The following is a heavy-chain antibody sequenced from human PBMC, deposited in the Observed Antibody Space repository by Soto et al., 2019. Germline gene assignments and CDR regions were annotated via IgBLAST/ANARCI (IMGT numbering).Heavy chain of an antibody. D-gene: IGHD6-13*01. CDR3: ARFSSSCYPNLLYVDC. V-gene: IGHV2-26*01. CDR1: GFSLSNARMG. J-gene: IGHJ4*02. Sequence: QVTLKESGPVLVKPTETLTLTCTVSGFSLSNARMGVSWIRQPPGKALEWLAHIFSNDEKSYSTSLKSRLTISKDTSKSQVVLTMTNMDPVDTATYYCARFSSSCYPNLLYVDCWGQGTLVTVSS. CDR2: IFSNDEK.